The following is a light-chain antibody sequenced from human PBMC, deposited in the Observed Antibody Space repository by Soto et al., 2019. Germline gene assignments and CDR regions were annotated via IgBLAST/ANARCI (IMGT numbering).Light chain of an antibody. J-gene: IGKJ3*01. V-gene: IGKV3-11*01. CDR2: DAS. CDR3: QQRSNWPPIFT. Sequence: EIVLTQSPATLSLSPGERATHSCRASQSVSSYLAWYQQKPGQAPRLLIYDASNRATGIPARFSGSGSGTDFTLTISSLEPEDFAVYYCQQRSNWPPIFTFGPGTKVDIE. CDR1: QSVSSY.